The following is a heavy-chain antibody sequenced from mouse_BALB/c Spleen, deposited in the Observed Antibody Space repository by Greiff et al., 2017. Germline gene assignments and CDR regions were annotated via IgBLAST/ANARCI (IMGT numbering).Heavy chain of an antibody. CDR3: AKHYYYGSSLYFDV. CDR1: GFSLTDYG. J-gene: IGHJ1*01. V-gene: IGHV2-6-5*01. D-gene: IGHD1-1*01. CDR2: IWGGGST. Sequence: VKLMESGPGLVAPSQSLSITCTVSGFSLTDYGVSWIRQPPGKGLEWLGVIWGGGSTYYNSALKSRLSISKDNSKSQVFLKMNSLQTDDTAMYYCAKHYYYGSSLYFDVWGAGTTVTVSS.